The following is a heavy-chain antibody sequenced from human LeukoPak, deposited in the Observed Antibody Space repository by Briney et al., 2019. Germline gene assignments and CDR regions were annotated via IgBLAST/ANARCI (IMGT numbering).Heavy chain of an antibody. CDR2: IWHDGSNK. CDR3: ARDPSSSWSDLVH. Sequence: GGSLRLSCAASGFTFSSYGMHWVRQAPGKGLEWVAVIWHDGSNKYYADSVKGRFTISRDNSKNTLYLQMNSLRAEDTAVYYCARDPSSSWSDLVHWGQGTLVTVSS. D-gene: IGHD6-13*01. CDR1: GFTFSSYG. V-gene: IGHV3-33*01. J-gene: IGHJ4*02.